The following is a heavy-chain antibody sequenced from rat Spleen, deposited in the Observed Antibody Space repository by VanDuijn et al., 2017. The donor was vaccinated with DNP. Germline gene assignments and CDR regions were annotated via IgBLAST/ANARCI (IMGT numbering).Heavy chain of an antibody. D-gene: IGHD1-6*01. Sequence: EVQLVENGGGLVQPGRSMKLSCAASGFTFSSFPMAWVRQAPKKGLEWAATIIYDGSGTYCRDSVKGRFTISRNNAENTQYLQIDSLRSEDTATYYCARRGYYGSYWYFDFWGPGTMVTVSS. CDR2: IIYDGSGT. CDR3: ARRGYYGSYWYFDF. J-gene: IGHJ1*01. CDR1: GFTFSSFP. V-gene: IGHV5-7*01.